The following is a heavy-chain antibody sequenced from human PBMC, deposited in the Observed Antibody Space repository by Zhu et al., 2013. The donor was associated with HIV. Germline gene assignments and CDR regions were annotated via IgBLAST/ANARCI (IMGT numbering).Heavy chain of an antibody. J-gene: IGHJ4*02. Sequence: EVQLLESGGGLVQPGGSLRLSCAASGFTFSSYAMSWVRQAPGKGLEWVSAISGSGGSTYYADSVKGRFTISRDNSKNTLYLQMNSLRAEDTAVYYCAKDALESDIVATYYFDYWGQGTLVTVSS. CDR1: GFTFSSYA. CDR2: ISGSGGST. D-gene: IGHD5-12*01. CDR3: AKDALESDIVATYYFDY. V-gene: IGHV3-23*01.